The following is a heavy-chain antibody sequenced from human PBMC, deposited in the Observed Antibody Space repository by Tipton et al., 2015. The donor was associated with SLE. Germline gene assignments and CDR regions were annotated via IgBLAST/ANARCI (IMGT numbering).Heavy chain of an antibody. Sequence: TLSLTCTVSGGSISSDNYYWTWIRQPAGQGLEWIGRVQRSGSTNYNPSLTSRVTTSVDTSKNQFSLKLTSVTAADTAVYYCAREFLNPVTTVHYYFDLWGRGTLVTVSS. D-gene: IGHD4-11*01. CDR2: VQRSGST. CDR1: GGSISSDNYY. J-gene: IGHJ2*01. CDR3: AREFLNPVTTVHYYFDL. V-gene: IGHV4-61*02.